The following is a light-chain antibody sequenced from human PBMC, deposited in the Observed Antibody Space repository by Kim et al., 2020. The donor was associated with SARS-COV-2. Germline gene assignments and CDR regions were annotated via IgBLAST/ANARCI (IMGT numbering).Light chain of an antibody. CDR2: RNN. CDR1: SSNIVSNY. J-gene: IGLJ3*02. V-gene: IGLV1-47*01. CDR3: AAWDDSLLWV. Sequence: QSVLTQPPSASGTPGQRVTISCSGSSSNIVSNYVYWYQQLPGTAPKLLIYRNNQRPSGVPDRFSGSKSGTSASLAISGLRSEDEADYYCAAWDDSLLWVFGGGTQLTVL.